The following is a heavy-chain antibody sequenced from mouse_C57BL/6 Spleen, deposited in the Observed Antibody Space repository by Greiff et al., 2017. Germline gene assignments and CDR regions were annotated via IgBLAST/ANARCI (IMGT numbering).Heavy chain of an antibody. V-gene: IGHV2-2*01. J-gene: IGHJ3*01. CDR3: AAGRYYFAD. Sequence: QVHVQQSGPGLVQPSPSLSITCTVSGFSFTSYGVHWVRQSPGKGLEWLGVIWSGGSTDYNAAFISRLSISKVNSKSKVFFKMNSLQADDTAIYYCAAGRYYFADWGQGTLVTVSA. D-gene: IGHD1-1*01. CDR1: GFSFTSYG. CDR2: IWSGGST.